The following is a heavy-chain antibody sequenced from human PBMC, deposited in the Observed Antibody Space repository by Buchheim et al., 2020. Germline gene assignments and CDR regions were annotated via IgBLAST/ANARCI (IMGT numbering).Heavy chain of an antibody. CDR2: IYYSGST. CDR1: GGSISSGDYY. V-gene: IGHV4-30-4*01. D-gene: IGHD3-3*01. J-gene: IGHJ5*02. CDR3: ARQNYDVWSGYNLWFDP. Sequence: QVQLQESGPGLVKPSQTLSLTCTVSGGSISSGDYYWSWIRQPPGKGLEWIGYIYYSGSTYYNPSLKSRVIISVDTSKTQFSQKLSYVTAADTAVYYCARQNYDVWSGYNLWFDPWGQGTL.